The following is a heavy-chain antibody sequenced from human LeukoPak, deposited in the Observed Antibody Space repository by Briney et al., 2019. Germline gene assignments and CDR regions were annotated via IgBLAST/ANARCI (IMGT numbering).Heavy chain of an antibody. CDR2: IYHSGST. CDR1: GGSISSGGYS. Sequence: SETLSLTCAVSGGSISSGGYSWSWIRQPPAKGLEWIGYIYHSGSTYYNPSLKSRVTISVDRSKNQFSLKLSSVTAADTAVYYCARELGDYVGNWFDPWGQGTLVTVSS. V-gene: IGHV4-30-2*01. D-gene: IGHD4-17*01. CDR3: ARELGDYVGNWFDP. J-gene: IGHJ5*02.